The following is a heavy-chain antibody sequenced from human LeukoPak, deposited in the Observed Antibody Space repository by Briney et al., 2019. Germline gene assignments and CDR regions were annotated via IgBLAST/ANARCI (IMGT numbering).Heavy chain of an antibody. CDR2: INHSGRN. CDR3: ARDTTGYYALPFDY. V-gene: IGHV4-34*01. D-gene: IGHD3-22*01. J-gene: IGHJ4*02. CDR1: GGSFSGYY. Sequence: SETLSLTCAVYGGSFSGYYWSWIRQPPGKGLEWIGEINHSGRNNYNPSLKSRVTISVETSKNQFSLKLSSVTAADTAVYYCARDTTGYYALPFDYWGQGTLVTVSS.